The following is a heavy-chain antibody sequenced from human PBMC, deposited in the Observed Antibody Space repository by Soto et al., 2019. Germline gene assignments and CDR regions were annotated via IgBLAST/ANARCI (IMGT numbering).Heavy chain of an antibody. V-gene: IGHV1-3*05. CDR2: IFPDSGNT. J-gene: IGHJ4*02. Sequence: QVQLVQSGAEEKNPGASMKVSCKASGYTFINYVIHWVRQAPGQRLEWMGWIFPDSGNTKSSQKFQGRVTITRDISASTAYMDVSSLRSEDTAVYFCARDGGRDGYSCALDYWGQGTLVSVSS. CDR3: ARDGGRDGYSCALDY. CDR1: GYTFINYV. D-gene: IGHD3-16*01.